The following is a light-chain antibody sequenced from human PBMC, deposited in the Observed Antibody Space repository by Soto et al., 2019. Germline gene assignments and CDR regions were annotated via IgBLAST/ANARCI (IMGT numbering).Light chain of an antibody. Sequence: DIQMTQSPSTLSASVGDRVTITCRASQSISTYLNWYQQKPGKAPKLLIYAASSLQSGVPSRFGGSGSGTDFTLTINSLQPEDFATYYCQQSYSTPRTFGQGTKLEIK. CDR2: AAS. J-gene: IGKJ2*01. CDR1: QSISTY. V-gene: IGKV1-39*01. CDR3: QQSYSTPRT.